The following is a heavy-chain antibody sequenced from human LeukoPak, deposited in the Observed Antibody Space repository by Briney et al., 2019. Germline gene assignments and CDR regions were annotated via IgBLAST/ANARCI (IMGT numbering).Heavy chain of an antibody. CDR3: AKPTGGYDILTGYYNPEHYFDY. V-gene: IGHV3-23*01. CDR2: ISGSGGST. Sequence: QPGGSLRLSCAASGFTFSSYAMSWVRQAPGKGLEWVSAISGSGGSTYYADSVKGRFTISRDNSKNTLYLQMNSLRAEDTAVYYCAKPTGGYDILTGYYNPEHYFDYWGQGTLVTVSS. CDR1: GFTFSSYA. D-gene: IGHD3-9*01. J-gene: IGHJ4*02.